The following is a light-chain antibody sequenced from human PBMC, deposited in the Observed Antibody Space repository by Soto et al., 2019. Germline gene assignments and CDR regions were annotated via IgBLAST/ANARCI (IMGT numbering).Light chain of an antibody. CDR2: RDG. V-gene: IGLV1-47*01. Sequence: QSVLTQPPSASGTPGQRLTISCSGSSSNIGSHFVYWYQHLPGTAPKLLIFRDGQRPSGVPARFFGSKSGTSASLAITGRRSEDESDYYCAVWDQSLTGWVFGGGTKVTVL. CDR3: AVWDQSLTGWV. CDR1: SSNIGSHF. J-gene: IGLJ3*02.